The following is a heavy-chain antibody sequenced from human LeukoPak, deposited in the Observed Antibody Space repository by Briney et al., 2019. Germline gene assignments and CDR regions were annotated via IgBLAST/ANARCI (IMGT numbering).Heavy chain of an antibody. CDR2: ISGSGGST. Sequence: TWVRQAPGKGLEWVSAISGSGGSTYYADSVKGRFTISRDNSKNTLYLQMNSLRAEDTAVYYCAKDEVDIVVVPAAIFDYWGQGTLVTVSS. D-gene: IGHD2-2*01. CDR3: AKDEVDIVVVPAAIFDY. V-gene: IGHV3-23*01. J-gene: IGHJ4*02.